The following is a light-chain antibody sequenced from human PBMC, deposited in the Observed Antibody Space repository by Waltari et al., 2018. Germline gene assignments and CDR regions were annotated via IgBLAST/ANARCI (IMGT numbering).Light chain of an antibody. J-gene: IGKJ1*01. CDR3: QQYGSSPKT. V-gene: IGKV3-20*01. CDR2: GAS. CDR1: QSVSSSY. Sequence: CRASQSVSSSYLDWYQQKPGQAPRLLIYGASSRATGIPDRFSGSGSGTDFTLTISRLEPEDFAVYYCQQYGSSPKTFGQGTKVEIK.